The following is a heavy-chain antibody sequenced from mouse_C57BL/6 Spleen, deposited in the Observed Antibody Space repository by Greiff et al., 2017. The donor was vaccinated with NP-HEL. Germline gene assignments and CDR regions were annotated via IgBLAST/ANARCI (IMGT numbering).Heavy chain of an antibody. J-gene: IGHJ2*01. Sequence: QVQLKESGAELVRPGASVTLSCKASGYTFTDYEMHWVKQTPVHGLEWIGAIDPETGGTAYNQKFKGKAILTADKSSSTAYMEHRSLTSEDSAVYYCTRRPYFDYWGQGTTLTVSS. CDR3: TRRPYFDY. CDR1: GYTFTDYE. CDR2: IDPETGGT. V-gene: IGHV1-15*01.